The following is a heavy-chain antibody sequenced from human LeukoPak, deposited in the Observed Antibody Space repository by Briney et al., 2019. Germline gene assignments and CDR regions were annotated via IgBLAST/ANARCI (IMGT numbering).Heavy chain of an antibody. D-gene: IGHD1-1*01. J-gene: IGHJ4*02. CDR3: ARSERVKGIFDF. CDR2: INPNSGGT. CDR1: GYTFTDYF. Sequence: ASVKVSCKASGYTFTDYFLHWVRQAPGQGLEWMGWINPNSGGTKYAQKFQGRVTLTRDTSLTTAYMDLTTLSSDDTAIYYCARSERVKGIFDFWGQGTLVTVSS. V-gene: IGHV1-2*02.